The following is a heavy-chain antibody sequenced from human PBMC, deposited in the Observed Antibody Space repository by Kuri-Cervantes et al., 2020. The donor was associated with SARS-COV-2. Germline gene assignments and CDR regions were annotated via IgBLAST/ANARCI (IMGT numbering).Heavy chain of an antibody. V-gene: IGHV3-23*03. CDR2: IYSGGSST. D-gene: IGHD3-22*01. J-gene: IGHJ4*02. CDR3: SREYYYDRSAYNYPPAILDY. Sequence: GESLKISCAASGFTFSSYAMSWVRQAPGKGLEWVSVIYSGGSSTYYADSVKGRFTISRDNSKNTLYLQMNSLRAEDTAVYFCSREYYYDRSAYNYPPAILDYWGQGILVTVSS. CDR1: GFTFSSYA.